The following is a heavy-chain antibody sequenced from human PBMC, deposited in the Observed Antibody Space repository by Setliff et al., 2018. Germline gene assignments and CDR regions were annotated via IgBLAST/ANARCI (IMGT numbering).Heavy chain of an antibody. Sequence: SETLSLTCSVSGASISGYYWSWIRQSPTKGLEWIGSLYYSGTTSYNPSLKSRVTMSADTSKRQLFLKLSSVTTADTALYYCAREGDTSGYYYGGGFDYWGQGIPVTVSS. D-gene: IGHD3-22*01. CDR3: AREGDTSGYYYGGGFDY. J-gene: IGHJ4*02. CDR2: LYYSGTT. V-gene: IGHV4-59*01. CDR1: GASISGYY.